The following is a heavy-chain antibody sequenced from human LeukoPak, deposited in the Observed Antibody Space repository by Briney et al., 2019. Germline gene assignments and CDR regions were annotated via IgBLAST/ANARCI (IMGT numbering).Heavy chain of an antibody. D-gene: IGHD2-2*01. CDR1: GGSFSGYY. CDR2: INHSGST. CDR3: ARDPDIVVVPAPPWFDL. V-gene: IGHV4-34*01. J-gene: IGHJ2*01. Sequence: PSETLSLTCAVYGGSFSGYYWSWIRLPPGKGLEWIGEINHSGSTNYNPSPKSRVTISVDTSKNQFSLKLSSVTAADTAVYYCARDPDIVVVPAPPWFDLWGRGTLVTVSS.